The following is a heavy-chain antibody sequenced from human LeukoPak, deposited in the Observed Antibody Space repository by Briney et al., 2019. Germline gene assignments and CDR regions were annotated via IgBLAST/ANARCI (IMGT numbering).Heavy chain of an antibody. J-gene: IGHJ4*02. CDR3: VKDVTGTYSGDF. CDR1: GXTFSSYT. V-gene: IGHV3-64D*06. D-gene: IGHD1-26*01. CDR2: IRTDGGTS. Sequence: GGSLRLSCSASGXTFSSYTMHWVRQAPGKGLQYVSSIRTDGGTSYDADSVMGRFTISRDNSKNTLYLQMSSLRPEDTAVYYCVKDVTGTYSGDFWGQGTLVTVSS.